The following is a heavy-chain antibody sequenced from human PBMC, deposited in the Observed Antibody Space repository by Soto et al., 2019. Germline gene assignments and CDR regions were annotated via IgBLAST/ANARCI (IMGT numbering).Heavy chain of an antibody. J-gene: IGHJ5*02. CDR2: FDPEDGET. CDR1: GYTLTELS. D-gene: IGHD2-15*01. V-gene: IGHV1-24*01. Sequence: ASVKVSCKVSGYTLTELSMHWVRQAPGKGLEWMGGFDPEDGETIYAQKFQGRVTMTEDTSTDTAYMELSSLRSEDTAVYYCATAGVCSGGSCRYWFDPWGQGPLVTVSS. CDR3: ATAGVCSGGSCRYWFDP.